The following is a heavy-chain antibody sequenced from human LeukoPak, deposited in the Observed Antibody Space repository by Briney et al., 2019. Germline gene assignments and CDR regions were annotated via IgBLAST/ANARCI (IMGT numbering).Heavy chain of an antibody. V-gene: IGHV4-39*07. D-gene: IGHD1-26*01. Sequence: SETLSLTCTVSGGSISSSSYYWGWIRQPPGTGLEWLGSIYYSGSTYYNPSLKSRVTISVDTSKNQFSLKLSSVTAADTAVYYCARGRWELGKTAFDIWGQGTMVTVSS. J-gene: IGHJ3*02. CDR2: IYYSGST. CDR3: ARGRWELGKTAFDI. CDR1: GGSISSSSYY.